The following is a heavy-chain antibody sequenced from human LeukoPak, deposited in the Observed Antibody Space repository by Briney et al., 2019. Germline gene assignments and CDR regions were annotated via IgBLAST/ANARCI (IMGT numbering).Heavy chain of an antibody. D-gene: IGHD3-3*01. V-gene: IGHV3-30*18. CDR3: AKAPTIFGVVPADY. CDR1: GFTFSSYA. J-gene: IGHJ4*02. Sequence: PGGSLRLSCAASGFTFSSYAMSWVRQAPGKGLEWVAVISYDGSNKYYADSVKGRFTISRDNSKNTLYLQMNSLRAEDTAVYYCAKAPTIFGVVPADYWGQGTLVTVSS. CDR2: ISYDGSNK.